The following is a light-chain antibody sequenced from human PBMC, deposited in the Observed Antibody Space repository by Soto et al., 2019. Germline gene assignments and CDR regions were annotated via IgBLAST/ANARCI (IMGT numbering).Light chain of an antibody. V-gene: IGKV3-11*01. CDR1: QSIGST. CDR3: QQRSKWPVT. J-gene: IGKJ3*01. Sequence: EIVLTQSPDTLSLSPGERAIFSCRTSQSIGSTLAWYQHKPGQAPRLLIYDASKRATGIPVRFSGSGSGTDFTLTISSLEPEDFAVYFCQQRSKWPVTFGPGTTVDIK. CDR2: DAS.